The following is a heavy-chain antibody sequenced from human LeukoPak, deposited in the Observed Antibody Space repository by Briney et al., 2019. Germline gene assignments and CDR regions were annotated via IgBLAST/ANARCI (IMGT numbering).Heavy chain of an antibody. CDR2: INQDGSEK. CDR3: VQGSFG. J-gene: IGHJ4*02. Sequence: GRSLRLSCAASGFTFSSYWMSWVRQAPGKGLEWVANINQDGSEKYYVDSVKGRFTVSRDNAKNSLYLQMNSLRAEDTAVYYCVQGSFGWGQGTLVTVSS. V-gene: IGHV3-7*01. CDR1: GFTFSSYW. D-gene: IGHD3-16*01.